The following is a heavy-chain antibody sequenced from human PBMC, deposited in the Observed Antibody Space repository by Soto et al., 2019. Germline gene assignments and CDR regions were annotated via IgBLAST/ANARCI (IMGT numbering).Heavy chain of an antibody. V-gene: IGHV3-33*01. J-gene: IGHJ3*02. CDR1: GFSFSDYG. CDR3: ARERWNAFDI. CDR2: IWYDGSNK. D-gene: IGHD4-17*01. Sequence: QVQLLESGGGVVQPGRSLRLSCAASGFSFSDYGMHWVRQAPGKGLEWVAVIWYDGSNKYYADSVKGRFTISRDNSKNTLYLQVNSLRAEDTAVYYCARERWNAFDIWGQGTMVTVSS.